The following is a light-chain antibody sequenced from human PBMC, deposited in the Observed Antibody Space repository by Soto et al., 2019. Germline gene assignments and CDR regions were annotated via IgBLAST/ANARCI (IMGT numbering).Light chain of an antibody. CDR2: DAS. Sequence: EIVLTQSPATLSLSPGERATLSCRASQSVSSYLAWYQQKPGQAPRLLIYDASNRATGIPARFSGSGPGTDFTLTISSLEPEDFAVYYCQQRSNWAFGGGTKVVIK. CDR1: QSVSSY. CDR3: QQRSNWA. V-gene: IGKV3-11*01. J-gene: IGKJ4*01.